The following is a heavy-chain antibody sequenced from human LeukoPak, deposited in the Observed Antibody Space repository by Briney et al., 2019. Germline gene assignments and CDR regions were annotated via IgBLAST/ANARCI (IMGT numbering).Heavy chain of an antibody. CDR3: ARWKMELQRNAFDF. CDR2: INQDGSEE. Sequence: RGSLRLSCPASGFTFRTYWMSWIRQAPGKEPEWVADINQDGSEEYYLQSVRGRFTVSRDNAQNAVFLQMTNLRADDTAVYYCARWKMELQRNAFDFWGQGTVVTVSS. J-gene: IGHJ3*01. D-gene: IGHD1-26*01. V-gene: IGHV3-7*01. CDR1: GFTFRTYW.